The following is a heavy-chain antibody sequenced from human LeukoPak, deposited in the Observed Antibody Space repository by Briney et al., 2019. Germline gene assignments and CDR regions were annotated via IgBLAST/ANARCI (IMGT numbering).Heavy chain of an antibody. CDR1: GYTFSSYA. CDR2: IIPISGTI. J-gene: IGHJ1*01. V-gene: IGHV1-69*06. CDR3: ATYRSTWSPRFEYFQE. Sequence: SVKVSCKASGYTFSSYAISWVRQAPGQGLEWMGGIIPISGTIKYAQKFQGRVTMTADRSTSTAYMALSSLRSEDTAVYYCATYRSTWSPRFEYFQEWGQGTLVTVSS. D-gene: IGHD6-13*01.